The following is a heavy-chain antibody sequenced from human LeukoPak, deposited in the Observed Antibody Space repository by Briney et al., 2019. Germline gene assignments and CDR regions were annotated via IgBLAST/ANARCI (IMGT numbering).Heavy chain of an antibody. J-gene: IGHJ3*02. D-gene: IGHD1-26*01. V-gene: IGHV3-21*01. Sequence: GGSLRLSCAASGFTFSSYSMKWVRQAPGKGLEWVSSISSSSSYIYYADSVKGRFTISRDNAKNSLYLQMHSLRAEDTAVYYCARYFHAKWEPDAFDIWGQGTMVTVSS. CDR1: GFTFSSYS. CDR2: ISSSSSYI. CDR3: ARYFHAKWEPDAFDI.